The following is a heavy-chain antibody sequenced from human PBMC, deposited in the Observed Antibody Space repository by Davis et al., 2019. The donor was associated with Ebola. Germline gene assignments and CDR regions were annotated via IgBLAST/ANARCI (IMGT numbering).Heavy chain of an antibody. Sequence: GESLKISCAASGFTFSSYAMSWVRQAPGKGLEWVSTISGSGGSTNYADSVKGRFTISRDNSKNTLYLQMNSLRAEDTAVYYCARDQDEYSSSAVLYYYYYGMDVWGQGTTVTVSS. CDR2: ISGSGGST. CDR3: ARDQDEYSSSAVLYYYYYGMDV. CDR1: GFTFSSYA. J-gene: IGHJ6*02. D-gene: IGHD6-6*01. V-gene: IGHV3-23*01.